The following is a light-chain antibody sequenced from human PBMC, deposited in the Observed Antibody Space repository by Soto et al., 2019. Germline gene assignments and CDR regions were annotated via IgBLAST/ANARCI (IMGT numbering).Light chain of an antibody. CDR1: NSDVGAYNF. J-gene: IGLJ1*01. V-gene: IGLV2-8*01. CDR3: SSYAGSNNYV. Sequence: QSALTQPPSASGSPGQSVTISCTGTNSDVGAYNFVSWYQQHPGKAPKLMIYVVTKRPSGVPDRFSGSKSANTASLTVSGLQAEDEADYYCSSYAGSNNYVFGTGTKLTVL. CDR2: VVT.